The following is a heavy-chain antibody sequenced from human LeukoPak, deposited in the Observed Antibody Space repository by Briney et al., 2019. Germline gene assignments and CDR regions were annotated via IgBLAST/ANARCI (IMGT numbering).Heavy chain of an antibody. Sequence: PSETLTLTCSVSGDSISSGRNYWGWIRQSPGKGLEWIASIYSSGNTHSNPSLKSRVSISVDTSKNQVSLKLYSVTASDAAIYYCARHLSGTTMSHYFDFWGQGTLVTVSS. CDR1: GDSISSGRNY. D-gene: IGHD1-1*01. V-gene: IGHV4-39*01. CDR2: IYSSGNT. J-gene: IGHJ4*02. CDR3: ARHLSGTTMSHYFDF.